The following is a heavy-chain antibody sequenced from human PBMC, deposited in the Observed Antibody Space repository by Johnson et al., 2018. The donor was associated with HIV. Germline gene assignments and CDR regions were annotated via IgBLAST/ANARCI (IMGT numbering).Heavy chain of an antibody. D-gene: IGHD2-8*01. Sequence: QVQLVESGGGLIQPGGSLRLSCAASGFTVSSNYMSWVRQVPGKGLEWVAVIWYDGSYKYYADSVKGRFTLSRDNSKNTLYLQMNSLRAEDTAVYYCARPDTYRYTDGRVGAFDIWGQGTMVTVSS. J-gene: IGHJ3*02. CDR1: GFTVSSNY. V-gene: IGHV3-33*08. CDR3: ARPDTYRYTDGRVGAFDI. CDR2: IWYDGSYK.